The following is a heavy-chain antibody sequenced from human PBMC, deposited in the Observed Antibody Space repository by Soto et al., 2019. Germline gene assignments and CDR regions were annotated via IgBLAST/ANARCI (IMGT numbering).Heavy chain of an antibody. CDR3: ARVNLEPGGYYYGMDV. D-gene: IGHD1-1*01. CDR2: ISAYNGNT. V-gene: IGHV1-18*04. Sequence: GSVNVSCKASGYTFTSYGISWVRQAPGQGLEWMGWISAYNGNTNYAQKLQGRVTMTTDTSTSTAYMELRSLRSDDTAVYYCARVNLEPGGYYYGMDVWGQGTTVTVSS. CDR1: GYTFTSYG. J-gene: IGHJ6*02.